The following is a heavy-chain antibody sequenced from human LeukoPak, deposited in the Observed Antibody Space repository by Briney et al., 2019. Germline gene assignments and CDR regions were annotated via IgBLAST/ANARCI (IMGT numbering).Heavy chain of an antibody. V-gene: IGHV3-53*04. J-gene: IGHJ4*02. CDR3: AKDIFRWAFDY. D-gene: IGHD2-21*01. Sequence: GGSLRLSCVASGFTFSGHWMSRVRQAPGKGLEWVSVIYSGGSTYYADSVKGRFTISRHNSKNTLYLQMNSLRAEDTAVYYCAKDIFRWAFDYWGQGTLVPVSS. CDR2: IYSGGST. CDR1: GFTFSGHW.